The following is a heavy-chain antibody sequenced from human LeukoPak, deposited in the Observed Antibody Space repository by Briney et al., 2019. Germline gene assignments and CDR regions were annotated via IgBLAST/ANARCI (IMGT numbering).Heavy chain of an antibody. V-gene: IGHV3-23*01. CDR2: ISGSGGST. CDR3: AKDDAGYNSPLYYFDY. CDR1: GFTFSSYA. Sequence: PGGSLRLSCAASGFTFSSYAMSWVRQAPGKGLEWVSAISGSGGSTYYADSVKGRFTISRDNSKNTLYLQMNSLRAEDTAVYYCAKDDAGYNSPLYYFDYWGQGTLVTVSS. D-gene: IGHD5-24*01. J-gene: IGHJ4*02.